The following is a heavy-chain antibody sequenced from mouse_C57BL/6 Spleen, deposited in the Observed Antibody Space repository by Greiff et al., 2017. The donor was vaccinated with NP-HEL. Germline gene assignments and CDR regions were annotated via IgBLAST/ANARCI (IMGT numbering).Heavy chain of an antibody. V-gene: IGHV1-55*01. D-gene: IGHD1-1*02. J-gene: IGHJ2*01. CDR1: GYTFTSYW. Sequence: LVESGAELVKPGASVKMSCKASGYTFTSYWITWVKQRPGQGLEWIGDIYPGSGSTNYNEKFKSKATLTVDTSSSTAYMQLSSLTSEDSAVYYCARYYAQYYFDYWGQGTTLTVSS. CDR2: IYPGSGST. CDR3: ARYYAQYYFDY.